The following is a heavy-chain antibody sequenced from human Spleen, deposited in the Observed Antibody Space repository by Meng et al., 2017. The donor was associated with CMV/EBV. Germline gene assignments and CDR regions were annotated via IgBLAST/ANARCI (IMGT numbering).Heavy chain of an antibody. Sequence: LSCACSGFAFNSFGMHWVRQAPGKGLEWVAVISNEEKRKEYADSVKSRFTISRDNSKNRVYVELNSLRPGDTAIYYCARGQGGFDLWGQGTVVTVSS. J-gene: IGHJ4*03. CDR2: ISNEEKRK. D-gene: IGHD2-15*01. CDR3: ARGQGGFDL. CDR1: GFAFNSFG. V-gene: IGHV3-30*04.